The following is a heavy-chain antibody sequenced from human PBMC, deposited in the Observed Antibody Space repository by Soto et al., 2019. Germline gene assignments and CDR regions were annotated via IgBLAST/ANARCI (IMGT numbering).Heavy chain of an antibody. V-gene: IGHV1-3*01. CDR2: INAGNGNT. J-gene: IGHJ5*02. CDR1: GYTFTSYA. CDR3: ATVAIGYCSSSNFYSFDP. D-gene: IGHD2-2*01. Sequence: ASVKVSCKASGYTFTSYAMHWVRQAPGQRLEWMGWINAGNGNTKYSQKFQGRVTITRDTSASTAYMELSSLRSEDTAVYYCATVAIGYCSSSNFYSFDPWGQGTLVTVSS.